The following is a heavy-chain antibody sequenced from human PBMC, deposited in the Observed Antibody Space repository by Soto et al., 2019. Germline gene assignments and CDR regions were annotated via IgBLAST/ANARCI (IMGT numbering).Heavy chain of an antibody. D-gene: IGHD4-17*01. V-gene: IGHV1-69*06. CDR3: ARTHDYGGNVYYYYYGMDV. CDR1: GGTFSSYA. Sequence: QVQLVQSGAEVKKPGSSVKVSCKASGGTFSSYAISWVRQAPGQGLEWMGGIIPIFGTANYAQKFQGRVTITADKSTSTAYMELSSLRSEDTAVYYCARTHDYGGNVYYYYYGMDVWGQGTTVTVSS. CDR2: IIPIFGTA. J-gene: IGHJ6*02.